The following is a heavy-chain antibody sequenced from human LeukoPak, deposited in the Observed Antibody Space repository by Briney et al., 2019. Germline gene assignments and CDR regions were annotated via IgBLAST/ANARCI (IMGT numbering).Heavy chain of an antibody. Sequence: GSLRLSCAASGFTFSSYAMHWVRQAPGKGLEWVAVISYDGSNKYYADSVKGRFTISRDNSKNTLYLQMNSLRAEDTAVYYCARDQNYRFFDYWGQGTLVTVSS. J-gene: IGHJ4*02. CDR1: GFTFSSYA. V-gene: IGHV3-30*04. CDR2: ISYDGSNK. CDR3: ARDQNYRFFDY. D-gene: IGHD1-7*01.